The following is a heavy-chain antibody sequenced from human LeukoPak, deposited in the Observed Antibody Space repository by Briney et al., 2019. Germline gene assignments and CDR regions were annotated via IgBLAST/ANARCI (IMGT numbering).Heavy chain of an antibody. D-gene: IGHD6-13*01. Sequence: GGSLRLSCAASGFTFSSYAMTWVRQAPGKGLEWVSSISAGGYNTYYADSVRGRFTISRDKFKNTLYLQMNSLRAEDTAVYYCSKDAHISSSTGWGQGTLVTVSS. V-gene: IGHV3-23*01. CDR2: ISAGGYNT. J-gene: IGHJ4*02. CDR1: GFTFSSYA. CDR3: SKDAHISSSTG.